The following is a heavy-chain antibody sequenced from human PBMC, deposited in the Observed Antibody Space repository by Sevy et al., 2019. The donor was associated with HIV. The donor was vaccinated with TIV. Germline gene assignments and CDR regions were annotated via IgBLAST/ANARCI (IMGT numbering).Heavy chain of an antibody. CDR2: INPNSGVT. V-gene: IGHV1-2*06. J-gene: IGHJ3*02. CDR3: VREDINAPRTLLSFDI. Sequence: ASVKVSCKTTGYIFSDYNMHWVRQAPGQGLEWMALINPNSGVTIYAQKFRGRVSLTRDTSMSTAYMELSVLTSDDTAVYYCVREDINAPRTLLSFDIWGQGTMVTVS. D-gene: IGHD3-3*01. CDR1: GYIFSDYN.